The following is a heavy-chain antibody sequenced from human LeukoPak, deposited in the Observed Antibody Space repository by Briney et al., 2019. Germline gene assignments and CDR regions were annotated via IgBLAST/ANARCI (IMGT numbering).Heavy chain of an antibody. V-gene: IGHV3-74*03. CDR2: INGDGSYT. CDR1: GFAFSSYW. CDR3: ARDKSEYDSSGRGDY. D-gene: IGHD3-22*01. J-gene: IGHJ4*02. Sequence: GGSLRLSCAASGFAFSSYWMHWVRQVPGKGLVWLSRINGDGSYTKYADSVKGRFTISRDNAQNTLFLQMYSLSAEDTAVYFCARDKSEYDSSGRGDYWGQGTLVTVSS.